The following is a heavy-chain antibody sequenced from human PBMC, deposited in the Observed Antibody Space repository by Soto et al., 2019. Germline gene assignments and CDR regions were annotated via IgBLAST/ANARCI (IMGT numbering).Heavy chain of an antibody. CDR3: ATWHLQEHAYDV. CDR1: GLTVSGKKY. CDR2: VYDLDGT. Sequence: DVQLVESGGGLIQPGGSLRLSCAVSGLTVSGKKYVAWVRQAPGKGLEWVSGVYDLDGTYYADSLKGRFTTSGDSSRTIVYLQMNGLRPEDTAVYYCATWHLQEHAYDVWGQGTTVTVSS. D-gene: IGHD4-4*01. V-gene: IGHV3-53*01. J-gene: IGHJ3*01.